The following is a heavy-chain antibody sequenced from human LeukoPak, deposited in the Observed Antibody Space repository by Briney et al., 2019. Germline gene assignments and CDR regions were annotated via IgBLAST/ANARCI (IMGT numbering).Heavy chain of an antibody. CDR2: ISSSGSTI. J-gene: IGHJ3*02. Sequence: GGSLKLSCAAPGFTFSDYYMSWIRQAPGKGLEWVSYISSSGSTIYYADSVKGRFTISRDNAKNSLYLQMNSLRAEDTAVYYCARFPCGGDCSRDVAFDIWGQGTMVTVSS. V-gene: IGHV3-11*04. CDR3: ARFPCGGDCSRDVAFDI. CDR1: GFTFSDYY. D-gene: IGHD2-21*02.